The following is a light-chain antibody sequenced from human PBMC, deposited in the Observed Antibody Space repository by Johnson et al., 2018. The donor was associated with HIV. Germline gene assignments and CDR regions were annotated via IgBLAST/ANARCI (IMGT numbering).Light chain of an antibody. CDR1: SSNIGNNY. V-gene: IGLV1-51*02. J-gene: IGLJ1*01. Sequence: QSALTQPPSVSAAPGQKVTISCSGSSSNIGNNYVSWYQQLPGTAPKLLIYENNKRPSGIPDRFSGSKSGTSATLVITGLQTGDEAEYYCGGWDSSLSAGLFGTGTKVTVL. CDR2: ENN. CDR3: GGWDSSLSAGL.